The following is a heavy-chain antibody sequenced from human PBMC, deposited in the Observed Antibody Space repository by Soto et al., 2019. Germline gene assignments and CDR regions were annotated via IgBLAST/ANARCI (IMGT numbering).Heavy chain of an antibody. CDR2: ISAYKGNT. J-gene: IGHJ5*02. V-gene: IGHV1-18*01. CDR3: GGGAGWFSFFGVVNVGS. Sequence: ASVQVSCQASCYTFSNFGIIWVRLAPGQGLEWMGWISAYKGNTNYAQKLQGRVTMTTDTSTSTAYMELRSLRSDDTAVYYCGGGAGWFSFFGVVNVGSCGQVILV. D-gene: IGHD3-3*01. CDR1: CYTFSNFG.